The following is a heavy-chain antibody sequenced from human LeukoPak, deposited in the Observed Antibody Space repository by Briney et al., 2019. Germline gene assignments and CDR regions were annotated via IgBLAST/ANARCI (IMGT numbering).Heavy chain of an antibody. CDR2: IIPIFGTA. CDR1: GGTFSSYA. Sequence: ASVKVSCKASGGTFSSYAISWVRQAPGQGLEWMGGIIPIFGTANYAQKFQGRVTITADESTSTAYMELSSLRSEDTAVYYCARDGVPYYYDSSGYKYFDYWGQGALVTVFS. V-gene: IGHV1-69*13. J-gene: IGHJ4*02. D-gene: IGHD3-22*01. CDR3: ARDGVPYYYDSSGYKYFDY.